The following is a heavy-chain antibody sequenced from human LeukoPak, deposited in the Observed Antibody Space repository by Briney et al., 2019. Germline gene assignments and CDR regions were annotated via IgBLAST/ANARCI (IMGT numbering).Heavy chain of an antibody. D-gene: IGHD2-15*01. CDR2: IYYSGST. V-gene: IGHV4-59*01. CDR3: ARDLNGGSHFDY. Sequence: SETLSLTCTVSGGSISSYYWSWIRQPPGKGLEWIGYIYYSGSTNYNPSLKSRVTISVDTSKNQFSLKLSSVTAADTAVYYCARDLNGGSHFDYWGQGTLVTVSS. J-gene: IGHJ4*02. CDR1: GGSISSYY.